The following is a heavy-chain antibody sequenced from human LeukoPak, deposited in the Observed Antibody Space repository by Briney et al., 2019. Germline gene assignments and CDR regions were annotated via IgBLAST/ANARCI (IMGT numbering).Heavy chain of an antibody. D-gene: IGHD2-2*01. CDR3: ARDVVVVPAAIHYGMDV. Sequence: PAETLSLTCTVSGGSISSRTYYWDWIRQPPGKGLEWIGSISYSGSTDYNPSLKSRVTIFVDTSENQISLKLTSVTAADTAVYYCARDVVVVPAAIHYGMDVWGQGTTVTVSS. CDR1: GGSISSRTYY. CDR2: ISYSGST. V-gene: IGHV4-39*02. J-gene: IGHJ6*02.